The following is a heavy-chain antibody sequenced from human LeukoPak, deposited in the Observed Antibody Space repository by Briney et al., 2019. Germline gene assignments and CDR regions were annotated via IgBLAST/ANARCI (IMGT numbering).Heavy chain of an antibody. CDR2: SYTSGST. J-gene: IGHJ4*02. CDR1: GGSISSYY. CDR3: ARAEVAVAGTFNY. V-gene: IGHV4-4*07. Sequence: SDTLSLTCTVTGGSISSYYWSWIRQPAGKGLEWIGRSYTSGSTNYNPSLKSRVTMSVDTSKNQFSLKLSSVTAADTAVYYCARAEVAVAGTFNYWGQGTLVTVSS. D-gene: IGHD6-19*01.